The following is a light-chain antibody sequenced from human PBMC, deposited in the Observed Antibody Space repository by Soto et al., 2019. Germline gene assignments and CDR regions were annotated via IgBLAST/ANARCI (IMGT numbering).Light chain of an antibody. CDR2: KAS. CDR3: QQYNSYPII. V-gene: IGKV1-5*03. CDR1: QSINSW. Sequence: DIQMTQSPSTLSASVGDRVTITCRASQSINSWLAWYQQKPGKAPKLLIYKASSLESGVPSRLSGSGSGTEFTLTISSLQPHDFATYYCQQYNSYPIIFGQGTRLEIK. J-gene: IGKJ5*01.